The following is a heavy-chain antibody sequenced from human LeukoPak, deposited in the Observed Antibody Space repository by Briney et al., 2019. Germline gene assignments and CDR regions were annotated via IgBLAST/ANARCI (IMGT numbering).Heavy chain of an antibody. CDR3: ARGSYGYD. Sequence: ASVNVSCKASGYTFTDYYLHWVRQAPGQGLEWVGWINPNPNSGGTSYAQKFQGRVTMTRDTSINTAYMELSGLRSDDTAVYFCARGSYGYDWCQGTLVTVSS. V-gene: IGHV1-2*02. CDR2: INPNPNSGGT. D-gene: IGHD1-26*01. J-gene: IGHJ4*02. CDR1: GYTFTDYY.